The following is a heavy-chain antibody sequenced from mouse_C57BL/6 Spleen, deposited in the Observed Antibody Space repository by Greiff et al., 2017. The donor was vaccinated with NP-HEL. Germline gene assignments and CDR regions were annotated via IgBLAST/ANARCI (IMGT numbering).Heavy chain of an antibody. CDR3: ARATTAKGFDY. V-gene: IGHV5-16*01. CDR2: INYDGSST. D-gene: IGHD1-2*01. CDR1: GFTFSDYY. Sequence: EVMLVESEGGLVQPGSSMKLSCTASGFTFSDYYMAWVRQVPEKGLEWVANINYDGSSTYYLDSLKSRFIISRDNAKNILYLQMSSLKSEDTATYYCARATTAKGFDYWGQGTTLTVSS. J-gene: IGHJ2*01.